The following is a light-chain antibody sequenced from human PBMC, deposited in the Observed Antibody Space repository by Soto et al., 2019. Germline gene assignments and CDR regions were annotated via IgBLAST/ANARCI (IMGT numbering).Light chain of an antibody. CDR3: AAWDDSLNGRL. CDR2: NNN. Sequence: QAVVTQPPSTSGTPGQRVTISCSGSSSNIGSNTVNWYQQVPGTAPKLLIYNNNQRPSGVPDRFSGSKSGTSASLALSGLQSEDEAEYWCAAWDDSLNGRLFGGGTKVTVL. CDR1: SSNIGSNT. V-gene: IGLV1-44*01. J-gene: IGLJ3*02.